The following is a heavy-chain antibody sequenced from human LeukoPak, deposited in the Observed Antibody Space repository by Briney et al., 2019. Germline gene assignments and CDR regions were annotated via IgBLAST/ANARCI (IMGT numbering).Heavy chain of an antibody. CDR1: GFTFSSYA. CDR2: ISGSGVSP. J-gene: IGHJ3*02. V-gene: IGHV3-23*01. D-gene: IGHD3-9*01. CDR3: AKADKLRYVDWDAFDI. Sequence: PGGSLRLSCAASGFTFSSYAMSWVRQPPGKGREWVSAISGSGVSPYYADSVKGRFTISRDNTKNTLYLQINSLRAEDTAVYYCAKADKLRYVDWDAFDIWGQGTMVTVSS.